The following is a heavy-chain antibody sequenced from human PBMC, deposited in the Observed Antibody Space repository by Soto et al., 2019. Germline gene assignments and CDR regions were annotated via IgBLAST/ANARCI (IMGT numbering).Heavy chain of an antibody. CDR2: INAYNGNT. J-gene: IGHJ6*01. CDR1: GYSFTRYG. CDR3: ALLDVYMTPRAHNV. V-gene: IGHV1-18*01. Sequence: QVQLVQSGAEVKNPGASVKVSCKASGYSFTRYGIGWARQAPGQGLEWMGWINAYNGNTNYAQNLQGRLTLTTDTSTTTDYMEMRSLRSHATAIYYCALLDVYMTPRAHNVWGEGTPVTVSS. D-gene: IGHD1-1*01.